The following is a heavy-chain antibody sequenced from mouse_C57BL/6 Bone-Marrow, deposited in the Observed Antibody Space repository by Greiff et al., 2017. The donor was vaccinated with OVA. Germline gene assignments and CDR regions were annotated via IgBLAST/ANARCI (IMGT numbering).Heavy chain of an antibody. D-gene: IGHD2-4*01. CDR1: GYTFTSYG. V-gene: IGHV1-81*01. CDR3: ARWAMIRYYAMDY. Sequence: VQLQQSGAELARPGASVKLSCKASGYTFTSYGISWVKQRTGQGLEWIGEIHPRSGNTYYNEKFKGKATLTADKSSSTAYMELRSLTSEDSAVYFCARWAMIRYYAMDYWGQGTSVTVSS. J-gene: IGHJ4*01. CDR2: IHPRSGNT.